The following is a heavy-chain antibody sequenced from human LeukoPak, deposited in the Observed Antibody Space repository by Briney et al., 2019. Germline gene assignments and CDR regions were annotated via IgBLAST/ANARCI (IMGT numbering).Heavy chain of an antibody. V-gene: IGHV4-31*03. J-gene: IGHJ4*02. CDR2: IYYSGSS. D-gene: IGHD2-15*01. CDR3: TSLSDCSGGSCYSDY. CDR1: GGSINNGGYY. Sequence: SQTLSLTCTVSGGSINNGGYYWSWIRQHPGKGLEWIGYIYYSGSSYYNPSLRSRVTISVDTSKNHFSLKLSSVTAADTAVYYCTSLSDCSGGSCYSDYWGQGTLVTASS.